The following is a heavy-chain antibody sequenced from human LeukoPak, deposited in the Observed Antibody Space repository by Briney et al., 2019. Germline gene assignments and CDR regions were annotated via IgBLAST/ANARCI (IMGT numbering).Heavy chain of an antibody. CDR1: GGSTSSYY. CDR2: IHTAGDT. D-gene: IGHD3-22*01. V-gene: IGHV4-4*07. CDR3: ARSGSGYDFEY. J-gene: IGHJ4*02. Sequence: SETLSLTCTVSGGSTSSYYWSWIRQPAGKELEWIGRIHTAGDTVYNPSLKSRVTLSVDTSKNQFSLNLSSMTAADTAVYYCARSGSGYDFEYWGQGTLVTVSS.